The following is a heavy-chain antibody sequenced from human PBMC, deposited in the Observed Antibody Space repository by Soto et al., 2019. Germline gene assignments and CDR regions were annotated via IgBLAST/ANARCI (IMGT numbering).Heavy chain of an antibody. CDR2: ITPISGTA. D-gene: IGHD3-22*01. Sequence: QVQLVQSGAEVKKPGPWVKAPCKLSGGPSATYIITWCRQTPGQGLRGMGGITPISGTANYPQKFQGRATITADESTSTAYMEMSSLRSEDTAVYYCARSQDSSGYWNNCFDPWGQGTLVTVSS. CDR1: GGPSATYI. V-gene: IGHV1-69*01. CDR3: ARSQDSSGYWNNCFDP. J-gene: IGHJ5*02.